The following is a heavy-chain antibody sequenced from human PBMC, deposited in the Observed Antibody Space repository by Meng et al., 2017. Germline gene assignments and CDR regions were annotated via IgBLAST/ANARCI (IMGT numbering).Heavy chain of an antibody. CDR3: SRAPPTDSDSHDY. D-gene: IGHD4-11*01. CDR1: GYTFTGYY. Sequence: ASVKVSCKPSGYTFTGYYMHWVRQAPGQGLEWMGRINPNSGGTNYAQKFQGRVTMTRDTSISTAYMELSRLRSDDTAVYYCSRAPPTDSDSHDYWGQGTLVTVSS. J-gene: IGHJ4*02. V-gene: IGHV1-2*06. CDR2: INPNSGGT.